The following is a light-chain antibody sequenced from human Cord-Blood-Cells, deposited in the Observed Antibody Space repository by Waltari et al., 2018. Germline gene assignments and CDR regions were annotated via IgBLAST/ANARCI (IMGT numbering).Light chain of an antibody. Sequence: QSALTQPASVSGSPGQSITISCTGTSSDVGGYNYVSWYQQHPGKAPKLMIYDVSKRPSGVSNHFSGSKSGNTASLTISGLQAEDEADYYCSSYTSSSTVVFGGWTKLTVL. J-gene: IGLJ2*01. V-gene: IGLV2-14*01. CDR1: SSDVGGYNY. CDR3: SSYTSSSTVV. CDR2: DVS.